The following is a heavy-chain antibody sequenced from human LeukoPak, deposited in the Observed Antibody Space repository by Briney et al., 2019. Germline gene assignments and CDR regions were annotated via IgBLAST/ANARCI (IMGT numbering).Heavy chain of an antibody. V-gene: IGHV4-34*01. Sequence: SETLSLTCAVYGGSFSGYYWSWIRQPPGKGLEWIGEINHSGSTNYNPSLKSRVTISVDTSKNQFSLKLSSVTAADTAVYYCARESGGTGYWGQGTLVTVSS. CDR3: ARESGGTGY. D-gene: IGHD2-15*01. CDR2: INHSGST. CDR1: GGSFSGYY. J-gene: IGHJ4*02.